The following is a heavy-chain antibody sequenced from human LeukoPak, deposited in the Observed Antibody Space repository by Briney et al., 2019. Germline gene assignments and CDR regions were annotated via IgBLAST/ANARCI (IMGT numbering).Heavy chain of an antibody. CDR3: AREVGTDYSNYVGIDY. Sequence: GASVKVSCKASGYTFTGYYMHWVRQAPGQGLEWMGRINPNSGGTNYAQKFQGGVTMTRDTSISTAYMELSRLRSDDTAVYYCAREVGTDYSNYVGIDYWGQGTLVTVSS. CDR1: GYTFTGYY. V-gene: IGHV1-2*06. D-gene: IGHD4-11*01. J-gene: IGHJ4*02. CDR2: INPNSGGT.